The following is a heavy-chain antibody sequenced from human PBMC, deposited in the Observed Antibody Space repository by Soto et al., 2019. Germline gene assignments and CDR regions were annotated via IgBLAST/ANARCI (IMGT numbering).Heavy chain of an antibody. V-gene: IGHV4-34*01. CDR2: INHSGST. J-gene: IGHJ4*02. D-gene: IGHD6-13*01. CDR3: ARAGYSIPRPFDY. Sequence: PSETLSLTCAVYGGSFSGYYWSWIRQPPGKGLEWIGEINHSGSTNYNPSLKSRVTISVDTSKNQFSLKLSSVTAADTAVYYCARAGYSIPRPFDYWGQGTLVTGS. CDR1: GGSFSGYY.